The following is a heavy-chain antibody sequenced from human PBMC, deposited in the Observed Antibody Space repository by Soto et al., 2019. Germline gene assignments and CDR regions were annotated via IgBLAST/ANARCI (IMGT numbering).Heavy chain of an antibody. CDR1: GFTFSSYA. Sequence: FLRLSCAASGFTFSSYAMSWVRQSPGKGLELLSAISGSGGRTYYADSVKGRLTISRDNSKNTLFLQMNSLRAEDTAVYYCAKAYDFWSGYWFEYWGQGTLVSVSS. D-gene: IGHD3-3*01. CDR2: ISGSGGRT. V-gene: IGHV3-23*01. J-gene: IGHJ4*02. CDR3: AKAYDFWSGYWFEY.